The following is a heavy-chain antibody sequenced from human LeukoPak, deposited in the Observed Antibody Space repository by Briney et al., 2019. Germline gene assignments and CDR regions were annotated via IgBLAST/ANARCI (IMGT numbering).Heavy chain of an antibody. CDR1: GFTFDDYA. J-gene: IGHJ4*02. CDR2: ISGSGGST. V-gene: IGHV3-23*01. D-gene: IGHD5-18*01. CDR3: ATGYPYYFDS. Sequence: GGSLRLSCAASGFTFDDYAMHWVRQAPGKGLEWVSGISGSGGSTFYADSVKGRFTISSDNSKNTLYLQMNSLRAEDTAVYYCATGYPYYFDSWGQGTLVTVSS.